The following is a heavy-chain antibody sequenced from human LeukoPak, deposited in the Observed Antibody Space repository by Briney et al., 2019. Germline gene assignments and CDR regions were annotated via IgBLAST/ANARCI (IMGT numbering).Heavy chain of an antibody. CDR2: IYHSGST. Sequence: RPSETLSLTCTVSGYSISSGNYWDWIRQPPGQGLEWIGSIYHSGSTYYNPSLKSRVTISVDTSKNQFSLKLSSVTAADTAVYYCAKRYCSSTTCYDDRGAFDYWGQGTLVTVS. V-gene: IGHV4-38-2*02. CDR3: AKRYCSSTTCYDDRGAFDY. CDR1: GYSISSGNY. J-gene: IGHJ4*02. D-gene: IGHD2-2*01.